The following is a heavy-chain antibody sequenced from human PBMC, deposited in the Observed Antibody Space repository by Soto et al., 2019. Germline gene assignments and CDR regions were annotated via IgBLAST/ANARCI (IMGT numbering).Heavy chain of an antibody. Sequence: PGGSLRLSCADSGFTFSDYAVTWVRQAPGEGLEWVSGISGSGSDTYYAESVKGRFTISRDNSKNTLYLQMNSLRAEDTAVFYCAKEGSSWSYFDNWGQGTLVTVSS. V-gene: IGHV3-23*01. D-gene: IGHD6-13*01. CDR1: GFTFSDYA. CDR3: AKEGSSWSYFDN. CDR2: ISGSGSDT. J-gene: IGHJ4*02.